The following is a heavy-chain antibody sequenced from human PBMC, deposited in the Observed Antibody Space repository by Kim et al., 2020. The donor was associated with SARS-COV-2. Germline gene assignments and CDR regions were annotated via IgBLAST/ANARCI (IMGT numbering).Heavy chain of an antibody. CDR1: GGTFSSYA. Sequence: SVKVSCKASGGTFSSYAISWVRQAPGQGLEWMGRIIPILGIANYAQKFQGRVTITADKSTSTAYMELSSLRSEDTAVYYCARDVIQLWLTPQKYYYGMDVWGQGTTVTVSS. V-gene: IGHV1-69*04. CDR3: ARDVIQLWLTPQKYYYGMDV. D-gene: IGHD5-18*01. CDR2: IIPILGIA. J-gene: IGHJ6*02.